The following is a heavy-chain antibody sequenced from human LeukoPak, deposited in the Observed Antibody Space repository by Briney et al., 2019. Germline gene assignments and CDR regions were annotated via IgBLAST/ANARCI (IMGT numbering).Heavy chain of an antibody. J-gene: IGHJ6*02. CDR3: AKDQRYWAV. D-gene: IGHD2-15*01. CDR1: GSTFSNYA. Sequence: GGSLRLSCAVSGSTFSNYAMSWVRQAPGKGLEWVSGVSTSGVDTYYADSVKGRFTISRDNSKNTLYLQMNSLRAEDTAVYYCAKDQRYWAVWGQGTTVTVSS. CDR2: VSTSGVDT. V-gene: IGHV3-23*01.